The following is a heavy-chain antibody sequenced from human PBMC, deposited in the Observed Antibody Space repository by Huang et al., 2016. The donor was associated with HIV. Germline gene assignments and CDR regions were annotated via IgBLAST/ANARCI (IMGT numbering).Heavy chain of an antibody. D-gene: IGHD3-3*01. V-gene: IGHV4-34*02. CDR1: GGSFTGNY. CDR3: ARQWTILEWLLGLDV. Sequence: QMQLQQRGAGLLKPSETLSLTCGVSGGSFTGNYLTWIRQAPGKGLEWIGEVNDSGDTNSNPSLNGRVTISLDKSKRELSLNLRSVTAADTAVYYCARQWTILEWLLGLDVWGQGTTVIVSS. J-gene: IGHJ6*02. CDR2: VNDSGDT.